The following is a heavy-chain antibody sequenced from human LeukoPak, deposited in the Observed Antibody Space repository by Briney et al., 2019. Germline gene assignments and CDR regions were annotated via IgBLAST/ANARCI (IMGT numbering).Heavy chain of an antibody. D-gene: IGHD3-9*01. CDR3: AKTYYDILTGMRGAFDI. J-gene: IGHJ3*02. CDR2: ISGSGGST. Sequence: PGGSLRLSCAASGFTFSSYAMSWVRQAPGKGLEWVSAISGSGGSTYYADSVKGRFTISRDNSKNTLYLQMNSLRAEDTAVYYCAKTYYDILTGMRGAFDIWGQGTMVTVSS. CDR1: GFTFSSYA. V-gene: IGHV3-23*01.